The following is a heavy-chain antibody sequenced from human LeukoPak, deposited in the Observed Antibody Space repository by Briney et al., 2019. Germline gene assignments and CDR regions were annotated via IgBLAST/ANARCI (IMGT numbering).Heavy chain of an antibody. CDR1: GFTFSSYG. J-gene: IGHJ5*02. V-gene: IGHV3-30*02. CDR3: ASAPGIAAAGTNWFDP. CDR2: IRYDGSNK. Sequence: GGSLRLSCAASGFTFSSYGMHWVRQAPGKGLERVAFIRYDGSNKYYADSVKGRFTISRDNSKNTLYLQMNSLRAEDTAVYYCASAPGIAAAGTNWFDPWGQGTLVTVSS. D-gene: IGHD6-13*01.